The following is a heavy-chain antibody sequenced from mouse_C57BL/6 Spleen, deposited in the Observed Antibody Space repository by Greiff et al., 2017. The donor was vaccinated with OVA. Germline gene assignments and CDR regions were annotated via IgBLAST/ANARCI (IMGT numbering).Heavy chain of an antibody. CDR1: GYAFSSSW. V-gene: IGHV1-82*01. CDR3: ARFITTVVALYAMDY. J-gene: IGHJ4*01. Sequence: VQLQQSGPELVKPGASVKISCKASGYAFSSSWMNWVKQRPGKGLEWIGRIYPGDGDTNYNGKFKGKATLTADKSSSTAYMQLSSLTSEDSAVYFCARFITTVVALYAMDYWGQGTSVTVSS. D-gene: IGHD1-1*01. CDR2: IYPGDGDT.